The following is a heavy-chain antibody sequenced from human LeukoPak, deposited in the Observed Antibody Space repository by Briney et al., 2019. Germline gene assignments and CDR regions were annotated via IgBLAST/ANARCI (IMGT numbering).Heavy chain of an antibody. CDR1: GFTFSSYW. CDR3: ARDLSSGWYPYYYGMDV. Sequence: GVLRLSCAASGFTFSSYWMTWVRQAPGKGLEWVANIKRDGSEKHYVDSVKGRFTISIDNSKNTLYVQMNSLRAEDTAVYYCARDLSSGWYPYYYGMDVWGQGTTVTVSS. CDR2: IKRDGSEK. D-gene: IGHD6-19*01. J-gene: IGHJ6*02. V-gene: IGHV3-7*01.